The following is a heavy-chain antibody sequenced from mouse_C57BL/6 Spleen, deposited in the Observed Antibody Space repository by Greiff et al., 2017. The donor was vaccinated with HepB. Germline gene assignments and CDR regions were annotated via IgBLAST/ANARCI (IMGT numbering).Heavy chain of an antibody. Sequence: QVQLQQPGAELVRPGTSVKLSCKASGYTFTSYWMHWVKQRPGQGLEWIGVIDPSDSYTNYNQKFKGKATLTVDTSSSTAYMQLSSLTSEDSAVYYCALGGAMDYWGQGTSVTVSS. J-gene: IGHJ4*01. V-gene: IGHV1-59*01. CDR3: ALGGAMDY. D-gene: IGHD4-1*01. CDR1: GYTFTSYW. CDR2: IDPSDSYT.